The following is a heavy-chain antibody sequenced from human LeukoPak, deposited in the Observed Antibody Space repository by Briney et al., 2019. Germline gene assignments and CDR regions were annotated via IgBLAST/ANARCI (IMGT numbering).Heavy chain of an antibody. D-gene: IGHD6-13*01. V-gene: IGHV1-69*13. J-gene: IGHJ5*02. CDR1: GDNFKSYN. CDR3: ARDFAAAGPGWFDP. Sequence: GASVKVSCKASGDNFKSYNIGWVRQAPGQGLVWMGGIITMFGTTNYAQNFQGRLTITADESTTSSYMELRGLTSDDTAIYYCARDFAAAGPGWFDPWGQGTLVTVSS. CDR2: IITMFGTT.